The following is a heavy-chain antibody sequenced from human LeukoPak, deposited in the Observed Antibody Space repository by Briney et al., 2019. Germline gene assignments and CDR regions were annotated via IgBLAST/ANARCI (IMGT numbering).Heavy chain of an antibody. CDR3: AKGRGTAVTSAANY. J-gene: IGHJ4*02. CDR1: GFTFSSYA. D-gene: IGHD4-17*01. V-gene: IGHV3-23*01. Sequence: PGGSLRLSCAASGFTFSSYAMSWVRQALGKGLEWVSSISGSGDNTYYADSVKDRFSISRDNSKTTVSLQMNSLRAEDTAVYYCAKGRGTAVTSAANYWGQGTLVTVSS. CDR2: ISGSGDNT.